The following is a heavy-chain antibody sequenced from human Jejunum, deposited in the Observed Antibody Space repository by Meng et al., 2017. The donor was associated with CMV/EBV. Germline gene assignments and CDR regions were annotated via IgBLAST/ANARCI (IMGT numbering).Heavy chain of an antibody. CDR2: INYRGST. Sequence: QVLLQEWGAGLLKPSETLSLTCAVYGGSFSGYYWSWIRQPPGKGLEWIGEINYRGSTNYSPSLKSRVTMSLDTSKNQFSLKLTSVTAADTAMYYCARCPRDDDSGYWFFDNWGQGTLVTVSS. V-gene: IGHV4-34*01. D-gene: IGHD3-22*01. CDR3: ARCPRDDDSGYWFFDN. CDR1: GGSFSGYY. J-gene: IGHJ4*02.